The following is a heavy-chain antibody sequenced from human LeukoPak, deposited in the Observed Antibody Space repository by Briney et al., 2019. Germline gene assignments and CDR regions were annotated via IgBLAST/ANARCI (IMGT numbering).Heavy chain of an antibody. CDR1: GYSISSGYY. D-gene: IGHD5-18*01. V-gene: IGHV4-38-2*01. J-gene: IGHJ4*02. Sequence: PSETLSLTCAVSGYSISSGYYWGWTRQPPGKGLEWIGSIYHSGSTYYNPSLKGRVTISVDTSKNQFSLKLSSVTAADTAVYYCARGAGGLQLWPGDYWGQGTLVTVSS. CDR2: IYHSGST. CDR3: ARGAGGLQLWPGDY.